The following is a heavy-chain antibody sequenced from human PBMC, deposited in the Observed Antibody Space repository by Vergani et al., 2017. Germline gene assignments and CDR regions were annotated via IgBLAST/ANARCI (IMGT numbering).Heavy chain of an antibody. J-gene: IGHJ4*02. CDR1: GFTFSSYA. D-gene: IGHD2-15*01. CDR3: AKDQDRCCSGGSCYPDY. V-gene: IGHV3-23*01. Sequence: EVQLLESGGGLVQPGGSLRLSCAASGFTFSSYAMSWVRQAPGKGLEWVSAISVGGGSTYYADSVKGRFTISRDNSKNTLYLQMNSLRAEDKAVYYCAKDQDRCCSGGSCYPDYWGQGTLVTVSS. CDR2: ISVGGGST.